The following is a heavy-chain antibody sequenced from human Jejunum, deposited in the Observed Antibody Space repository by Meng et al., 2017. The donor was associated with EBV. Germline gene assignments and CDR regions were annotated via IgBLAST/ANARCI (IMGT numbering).Heavy chain of an antibody. CDR1: GGSINSKNW. V-gene: IGHV4-4*03. CDR3: ARDSQYLARGYFDY. CDR2: IDHSGST. J-gene: IGHJ4*02. Sequence: QVQLQESGPGLVQPPGTLARTCSVPGGSINSKNWWHWVRQAPGKGLEWIGEIDHSGSTHYNPSLKSRVTISLGTSMNQFSLELTSPTAADTAVYYCARDSQYLARGYFDYWGQGALVTVSS. D-gene: IGHD2/OR15-2a*01.